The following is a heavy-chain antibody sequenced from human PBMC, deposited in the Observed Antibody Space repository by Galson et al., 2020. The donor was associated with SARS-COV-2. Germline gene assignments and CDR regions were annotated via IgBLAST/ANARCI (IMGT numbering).Heavy chain of an antibody. CDR2: IGTDGRT. D-gene: IGHD3-22*01. Sequence: GKSLKISCAASGFTFRSNAMHWVRQTQGKGREWVSGIGTDGRTYYTDSVKGRCTIPRDNAKNSLYLQMNSLTAGDTAVYYCVRDDDSSGMGVFDIWGRGTMVTVSS. V-gene: IGHV3-13*04. CDR1: GFTFRSNA. CDR3: VRDDDSSGMGVFDI. J-gene: IGHJ3*02.